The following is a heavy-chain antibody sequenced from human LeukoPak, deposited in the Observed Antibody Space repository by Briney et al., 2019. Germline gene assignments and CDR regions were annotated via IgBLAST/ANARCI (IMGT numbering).Heavy chain of an antibody. CDR3: AREAYSSSWYNWFDP. D-gene: IGHD6-13*01. V-gene: IGHV4-59*01. CDR1: GGSISSYY. J-gene: IGHJ5*02. Sequence: SETLSLTCTVSGGSISSYYWSWIRQPPGKGLEWIGYIYYSGSTNYNPSLKSRVTISVETSKNQFSLKLSSVTAADTAVYYCAREAYSSSWYNWFDPWGQGTLVTVSS. CDR2: IYYSGST.